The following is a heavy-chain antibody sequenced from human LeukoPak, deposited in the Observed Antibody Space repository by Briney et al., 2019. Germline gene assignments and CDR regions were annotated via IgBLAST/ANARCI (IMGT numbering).Heavy chain of an antibody. V-gene: IGHV3-21*01. CDR2: ISSTSSYI. Sequence: GGSLRLSCAASGFTFSSYTMNWVRQAPGKGLEWVSSISSTSSYIYYGDSVKGRFTISRDNAKNSLYLQMNSLRAEDTAVYYCARAQNCSGGSCYGFDYWGQGTLVTVSS. D-gene: IGHD2-15*01. CDR1: GFTFSSYT. J-gene: IGHJ4*02. CDR3: ARAQNCSGGSCYGFDY.